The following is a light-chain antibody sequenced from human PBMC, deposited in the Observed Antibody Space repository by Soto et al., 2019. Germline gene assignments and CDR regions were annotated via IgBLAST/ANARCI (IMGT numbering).Light chain of an antibody. J-gene: IGKJ4*01. CDR1: QSVSSTL. Sequence: ELVLTQSPVALSLSSGERATLSCRASQSVSSTLLTWYQQKPGQAPRLLIYGVSSRATGIPDRFSGSGSGTDFTLTISRVEPEDVATYYCQQYESLPLTFGGGTKVEIK. CDR3: QQYESLPLT. CDR2: GVS. V-gene: IGKV3-20*01.